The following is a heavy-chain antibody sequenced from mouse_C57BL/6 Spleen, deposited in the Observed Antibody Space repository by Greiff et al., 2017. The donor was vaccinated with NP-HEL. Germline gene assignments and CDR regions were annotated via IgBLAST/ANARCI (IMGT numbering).Heavy chain of an antibody. D-gene: IGHD2-4*01. CDR2: IDPANGNT. J-gene: IGHJ4*01. V-gene: IGHV14-3*01. CDR3: APYDYDGSYAMDY. CDR1: GFNIKNTY. Sequence: EVKLQESVAELVRPGASVKLSCTASGFNIKNTYMHWVKQRPEQGLEWIGRIDPANGNTKYAPKFQGKATITADTASNTAYLQLSSLTSEDTAIYYCAPYDYDGSYAMDYWGQGTSVTVSS.